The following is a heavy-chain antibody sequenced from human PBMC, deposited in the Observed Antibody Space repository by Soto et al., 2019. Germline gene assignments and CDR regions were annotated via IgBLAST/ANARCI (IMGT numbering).Heavy chain of an antibody. J-gene: IGHJ4*02. CDR1: GGSVSSGSYY. D-gene: IGHD3-10*01. Sequence: ETLSLTCTVSGGSVSSGSYYWSWIRQPPGKGLEWIGYIYNSGSTNYNPSLKSRVTISVDTSKNHFSLRMSSVTAADTAVYYCARESDSGGYYFDYWGRGTLVTVSS. CDR3: ARESDSGGYYFDY. CDR2: IYNSGST. V-gene: IGHV4-61*03.